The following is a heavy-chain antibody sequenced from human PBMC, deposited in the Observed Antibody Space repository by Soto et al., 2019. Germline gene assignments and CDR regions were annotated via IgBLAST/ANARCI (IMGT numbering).Heavy chain of an antibody. CDR3: ARGSSWCDS. CDR1: GFTFSSYS. Sequence: PGGSLRLSCAASGFTFSSYSMNWVRQAPGKGLEWVSYISSTGTTMYYADSVQGRFTISRDNAKNSLYLQMNNVRDEDTAVYYWARGSSWCDSWGQGTLVTVSS. CDR2: ISSTGTTM. D-gene: IGHD2-15*01. J-gene: IGHJ4*02. V-gene: IGHV3-48*02.